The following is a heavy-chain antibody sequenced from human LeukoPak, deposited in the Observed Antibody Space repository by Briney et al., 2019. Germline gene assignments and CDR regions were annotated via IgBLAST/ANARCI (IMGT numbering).Heavy chain of an antibody. CDR1: GYTFTGYY. CDR2: INPNSGGT. J-gene: IGHJ5*02. V-gene: IGHV1-2*02. D-gene: IGHD6-6*01. Sequence: GASVKVSCKASGYTFTGYYMHWVRQAPGQGLEWMGWINPNSGGTNYVQKFQGRVTMTRDTSISTAYMELSRLRSDDTAVYYCARDRLHSSSSFFHWFDPWGQGTLVTVSS. CDR3: ARDRLHSSSSFFHWFDP.